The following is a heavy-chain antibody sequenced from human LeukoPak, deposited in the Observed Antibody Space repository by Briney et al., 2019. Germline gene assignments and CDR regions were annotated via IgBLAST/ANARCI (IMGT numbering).Heavy chain of an antibody. V-gene: IGHV1-69*01. D-gene: IGHD2-15*01. CDR1: GGTFSSYA. J-gene: IGHJ3*02. CDR2: IIPIFGTA. CDR3: ARTVGYCSGGSCYSNAFDI. Sequence: GASVKVSCKASGGTFSSYAISWVRQAPGQGLEWMGGIIPIFGTANYAQKFQGSVTITADESTSTAYMELSSLRSEDPAVYYCARTVGYCSGGSCYSNAFDIWGQGTMVTVSS.